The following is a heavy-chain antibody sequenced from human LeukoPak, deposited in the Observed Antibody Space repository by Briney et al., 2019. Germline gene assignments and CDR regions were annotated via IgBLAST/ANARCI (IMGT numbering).Heavy chain of an antibody. CDR3: ATKLHGDYFDY. J-gene: IGHJ4*02. D-gene: IGHD4-17*01. V-gene: IGHV5-51*01. CDR1: GYSFANYW. Sequence: KGGESLKISCKGSGYSFANYWIGWVRQMPGKGLEWMGFIYPGDSDARYSPSFQGQVTLSADKSINTAYLQWSSLRASDTAMYYCATKLHGDYFDYWGQGSLVTVSS. CDR2: IYPGDSDA.